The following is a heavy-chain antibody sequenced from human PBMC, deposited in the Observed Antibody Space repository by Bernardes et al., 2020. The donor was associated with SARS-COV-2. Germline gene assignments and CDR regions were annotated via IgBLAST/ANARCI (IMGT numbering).Heavy chain of an antibody. CDR3: ARDVGGTDWRFGFDV. CDR2: ISGAGLYL. D-gene: IGHD3-9*01. Sequence: GGSLRLSCVSSVFTFSTYLFSWFRQAPGKGLVWVSSISGAGLYLYYGDSVRGRFTTSRDNTRKSVFLQMESLRAEDTAVYYCARDVGGTDWRFGFDVWGPGTMVHVSS. J-gene: IGHJ3*01. V-gene: IGHV3-21*01. CDR1: VFTFSTYL.